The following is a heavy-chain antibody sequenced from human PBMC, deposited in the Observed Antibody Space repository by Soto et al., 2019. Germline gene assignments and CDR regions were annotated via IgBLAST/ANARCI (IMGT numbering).Heavy chain of an antibody. V-gene: IGHV1-69*12. CDR1: GGTFGNTA. CDR3: ARDGDPGYTFWSGPLGGGRFDP. CDR2: IVPMFGTA. D-gene: IGHD3-3*01. J-gene: IGHJ5*02. Sequence: QVQLVQSGAEVKKPGSSVNVSCKTSGGTFGNTAVTWVRQAPGQGLEWMGGIVPMFGTANYAQKFQGRFTITADESTNTANMELRRLRTDDTAVYYCARDGDPGYTFWSGPLGGGRFDPWGQGTLVTVSS.